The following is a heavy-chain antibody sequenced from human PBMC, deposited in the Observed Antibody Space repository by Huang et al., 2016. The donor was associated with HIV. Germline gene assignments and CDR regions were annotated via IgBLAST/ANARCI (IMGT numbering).Heavy chain of an antibody. CDR3: TRGQLGSYGDYDVID. V-gene: IGHV1-69*13. CDR1: TYA. Sequence: QVQLVQSGAEVKTPGSSVKVSCNTYAISWVRQAPGQGLEWMGGSIPMFGTGNYAQKFQDRVTITADESTRTSNMQRTSLVAEDTAVYFCTRGQLGSYGDYDVIDWGQGTLVTVSS. J-gene: IGHJ4*02. D-gene: IGHD4-17*01. CDR2: SIPMFGTG.